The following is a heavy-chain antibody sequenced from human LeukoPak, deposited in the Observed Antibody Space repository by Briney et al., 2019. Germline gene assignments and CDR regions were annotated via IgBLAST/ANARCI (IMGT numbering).Heavy chain of an antibody. CDR1: GGSITSNY. J-gene: IGHJ1*01. CDR2: INHSGST. D-gene: IGHD3-10*01. Sequence: PSETLSLTCTVSGGSITSNYWSWIRQPPGKGLEWIGEINHSGSTNYNPSLKSRVTISVDTSKNQFSLKLSSVTAADTAVYYCARGPMVRGPKKYFQHWGQGTLVTVSS. V-gene: IGHV4-34*01. CDR3: ARGPMVRGPKKYFQH.